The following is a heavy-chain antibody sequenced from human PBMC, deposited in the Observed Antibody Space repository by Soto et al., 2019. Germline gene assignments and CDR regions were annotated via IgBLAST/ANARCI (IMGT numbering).Heavy chain of an antibody. CDR3: ARAKRSTGDFDD. V-gene: IGHV1-18*01. D-gene: IGHD2-2*01. CDR2: ISGKNGGT. Sequence: QVHLEQSGPEVKKTGASVKVACKDSGYSFTDYGVTWVRQAPGQGLEWMGWISGKNGGTNYAQELQGRVTMTTDKSTKTVYLEMRSLKSDDTAVYYCARAKRSTGDFDDWGQVTMVAFSS. CDR1: GYSFTDYG. J-gene: IGHJ4*02.